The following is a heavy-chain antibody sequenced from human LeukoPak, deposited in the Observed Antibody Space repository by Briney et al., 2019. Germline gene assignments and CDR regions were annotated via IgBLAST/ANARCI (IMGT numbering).Heavy chain of an antibody. CDR1: GYTFTSYD. Sequence: ASVKVSCKASGYTFTSYDINWVRQATGQGLEWMGWMNPNSGNTGYAQKFQGRVTMTRNTSISTAYMELSSLRSEDTAVYYCARGPAYSSSWYLYHYYYGMDVWGQGTTVTVSS. D-gene: IGHD6-13*01. J-gene: IGHJ6*02. CDR3: ARGPAYSSSWYLYHYYYGMDV. V-gene: IGHV1-8*01. CDR2: MNPNSGNT.